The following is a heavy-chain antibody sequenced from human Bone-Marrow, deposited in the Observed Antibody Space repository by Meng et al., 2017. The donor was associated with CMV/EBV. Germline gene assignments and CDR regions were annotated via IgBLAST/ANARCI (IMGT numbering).Heavy chain of an antibody. D-gene: IGHD1-26*01. CDR1: GFTFSSYW. CDR3: TQKGGSGSYYAAFDY. Sequence: GGSLRLSCAASGFTFSSYWMHWVRQAPGKGLVWVSRINSDGSSTTYADSVKGRFTISRDNAKNTLYLQMNSLRADDTALYYCTQKGGSGSYYAAFDYWGQGTLVTVSS. J-gene: IGHJ4*02. CDR2: INSDGSST. V-gene: IGHV3-74*03.